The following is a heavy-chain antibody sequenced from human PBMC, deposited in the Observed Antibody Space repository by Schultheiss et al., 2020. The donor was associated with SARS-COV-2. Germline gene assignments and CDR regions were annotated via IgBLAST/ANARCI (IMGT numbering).Heavy chain of an antibody. V-gene: IGHV3-73*01. J-gene: IGHJ3*02. CDR1: GFTFSGSA. CDR2: IRSKANSYAT. D-gene: IGHD4-17*01. CDR3: TRRSDYGESGEAFDI. Sequence: GGSLRLSCAASGFTFSGSAMHWVRQASGKGLEWVGRIRSKANSYATAYAASVKGRFTISRDDSKNTAYLQMNSLKTEDTAVYYCTRRSDYGESGEAFDIWGQGTMVTVSS.